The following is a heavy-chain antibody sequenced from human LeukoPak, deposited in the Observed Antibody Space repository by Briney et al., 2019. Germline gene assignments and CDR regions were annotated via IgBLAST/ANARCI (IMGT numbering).Heavy chain of an antibody. CDR2: IGTAGDT. J-gene: IGHJ4*02. V-gene: IGHV3-13*01. D-gene: IGHD5-24*01. Sequence: PGGSLRLSCAASGFTFSSYDMHWVRQATGKGLEWVSAIGTAGDTYYPGSVKGRFTISRENAKNSLYLQTNSLRAGDTAVYYCARAMAKYYFDYWGQGTLVTVSS. CDR3: ARAMAKYYFDY. CDR1: GFTFSSYD.